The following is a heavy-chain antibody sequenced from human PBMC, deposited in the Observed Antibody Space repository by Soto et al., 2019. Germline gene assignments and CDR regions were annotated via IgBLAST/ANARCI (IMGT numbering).Heavy chain of an antibody. CDR3: AKSADSDVYYAYGMDV. V-gene: IGHV3-30*18. J-gene: IGHJ6*02. D-gene: IGHD2-21*02. Sequence: QVQLVEAGGGGVQPGMSLTLSCAVSGFNFSNYGIHWVRQAPGKGLEWVAVISQNGVNKYYGESVQGRFTLSRDNYQNTLNLQMNNMRPEDTAVYYCAKSADSDVYYAYGMDVWGQGTTVTVSS. CDR1: GFNFSNYG. CDR2: ISQNGVNK.